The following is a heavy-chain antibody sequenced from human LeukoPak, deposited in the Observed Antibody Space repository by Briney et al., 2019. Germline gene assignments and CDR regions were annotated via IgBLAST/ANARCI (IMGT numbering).Heavy chain of an antibody. CDR1: GGSISSYY. D-gene: IGHD3-9*01. J-gene: IGHJ5*02. Sequence: SETLSLTCTVSGGSISSYYWSWIRQPPGKGLEWIGYIYYSGGTNYNPSLKSRVTISVDTSKNQFSLKLSSVTAADMAVYYCARGGVRYFDWLLYSGLTDNNWFDPWGQGTLVTVSS. CDR3: ARGGVRYFDWLLYSGLTDNNWFDP. CDR2: IYYSGGT. V-gene: IGHV4-59*01.